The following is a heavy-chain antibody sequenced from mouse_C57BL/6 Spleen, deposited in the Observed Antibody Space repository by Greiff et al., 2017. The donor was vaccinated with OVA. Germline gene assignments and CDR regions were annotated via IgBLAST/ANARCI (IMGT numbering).Heavy chain of an antibody. J-gene: IGHJ4*01. V-gene: IGHV5-17*01. CDR2: ISSGSSTI. Sequence: DVQLVESGGGLVKPGGSLKLSCAASGFTFSDYGMHWVRQAPEKGLEWVAYISSGSSTIYYADTVKGRFTISRDNAKNTLFLQMTSLRSEDKAMYYCARRGDYAMDYWGQGTSVTVSS. CDR3: ARRGDYAMDY. CDR1: GFTFSDYG.